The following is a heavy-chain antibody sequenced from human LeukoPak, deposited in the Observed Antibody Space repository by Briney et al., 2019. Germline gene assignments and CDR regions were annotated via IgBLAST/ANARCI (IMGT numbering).Heavy chain of an antibody. CDR2: IVVGSGNK. CDR3: AAIPGYYYDSSGYSWFDY. Sequence: TSVKVSCKASGFTFTSSAMQWVRQAGGQRLEWIGWIVVGSGNKNYAQKFQERVTITRDMSTSTAYRELSSLRSEDTAVYYCAAIPGYYYDSSGYSWFDYWGQGTLVTVSS. CDR1: GFTFTSSA. J-gene: IGHJ5*01. V-gene: IGHV1-58*02. D-gene: IGHD3-22*01.